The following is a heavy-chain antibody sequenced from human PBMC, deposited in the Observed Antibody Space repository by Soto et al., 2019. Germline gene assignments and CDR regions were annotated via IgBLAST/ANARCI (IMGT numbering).Heavy chain of an antibody. Sequence: GGSLRLSCAASGFTFSTYAMHWVRQAPGKGLEWVAVISYDGTNKYYGDSVRGRFTVSRDNSKNTLYLQMNSLRVEDTAVYYCAKDQRGSQEMANLDYWGQGTVVTVSS. J-gene: IGHJ4*02. V-gene: IGHV3-30*18. CDR3: AKDQRGSQEMANLDY. CDR1: GFTFSTYA. CDR2: ISYDGTNK. D-gene: IGHD3-10*01.